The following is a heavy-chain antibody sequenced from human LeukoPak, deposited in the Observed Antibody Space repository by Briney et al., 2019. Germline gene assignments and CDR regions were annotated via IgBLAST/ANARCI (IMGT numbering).Heavy chain of an antibody. Sequence: PGRSLRLSCAASGFTFSSYGMHWVRQAPGKGLEWVAVISYDGSNKYYADSVKGRFTISRDNSKNTLYLQMNSLRAEDTAVFYCAKSPSKWSLRTIFDYWGQGTLVTVSS. J-gene: IGHJ4*02. CDR1: GFTFSSYG. V-gene: IGHV3-30*18. D-gene: IGHD1-1*01. CDR3: AKSPSKWSLRTIFDY. CDR2: ISYDGSNK.